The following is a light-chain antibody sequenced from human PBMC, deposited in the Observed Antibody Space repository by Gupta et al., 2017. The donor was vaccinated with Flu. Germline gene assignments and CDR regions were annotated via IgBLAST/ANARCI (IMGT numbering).Light chain of an antibody. CDR2: DAS. V-gene: IGKV3-15*01. J-gene: IGKJ4*01. CDR1: QSVSSN. Sequence: DIVKTQSPVTLSVSAGDGATLSCRASQSVSSNLAWYQQRPGQAPRLLIYDASTRATGIPARFSGSGYGKEFTLTISSRQSEDFATYYCQHHNSWPPLTFGEGTQVEIK. CDR3: QHHNSWPPLT.